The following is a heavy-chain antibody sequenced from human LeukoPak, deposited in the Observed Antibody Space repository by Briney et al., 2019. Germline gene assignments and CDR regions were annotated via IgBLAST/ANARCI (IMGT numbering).Heavy chain of an antibody. CDR2: IHHSGST. Sequence: SETLSLTCAVSGYSISSGYYWGWIRQPPGKGLEWIGSIHHSGSTYYNPSLKSRLTVSVDTSKNQFSLKLSSVTAADTAIYYCGLSKLGIAVAGPIHYWGQGTLVTVSS. CDR1: GYSISSGYY. J-gene: IGHJ4*01. V-gene: IGHV4-38-2*01. CDR3: GLSKLGIAVAGPIHY. D-gene: IGHD6-19*01.